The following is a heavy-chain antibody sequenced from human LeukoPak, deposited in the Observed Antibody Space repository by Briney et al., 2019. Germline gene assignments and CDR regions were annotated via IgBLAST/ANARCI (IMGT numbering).Heavy chain of an antibody. CDR2: FSGSGGRT. V-gene: IGHV3-23*01. CDR1: GFTFATYP. D-gene: IGHD6-13*01. CDR3: AKVTSSCNYFDY. J-gene: IGHJ4*02. Sequence: PGGSLRLSCEASGFTFATYPMSWVRQAPGKGLEWVSTFSGSGGRTLYADSVKGRFTISRDNSKNTLSLQMNSLRAEDTAVYYCAKVTSSCNYFDYWGQGSLVTVSS.